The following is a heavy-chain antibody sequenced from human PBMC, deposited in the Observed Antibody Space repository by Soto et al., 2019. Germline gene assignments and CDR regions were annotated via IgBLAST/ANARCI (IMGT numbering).Heavy chain of an antibody. J-gene: IGHJ6*02. D-gene: IGHD3-3*01. CDR2: ISSSGGLI. CDR3: ARDRYDFWSGSDHYGLDV. Sequence: GGSLRLSCAASGFTFSDYYMTWTRQAPGKGLEWVSYISSSGGLIYYADSVKGRFTISRDNARKSLYLQMSSLRAEDSAVYYCARDRYDFWSGSDHYGLDVWGQGTTVTVSS. V-gene: IGHV3-11*01. CDR1: GFTFSDYY.